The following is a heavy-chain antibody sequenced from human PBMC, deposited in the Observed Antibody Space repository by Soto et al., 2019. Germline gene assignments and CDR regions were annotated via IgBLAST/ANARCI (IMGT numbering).Heavy chain of an antibody. J-gene: IGHJ6*02. CDR3: AREVVVAATGVYYYYYYGMDV. V-gene: IGHV1-46*01. D-gene: IGHD2-15*01. Sequence: ASVKVSCKASGYTFTSYYMHWVRQAPGQGLEWMGIINPSGGSTSYAQKFQGRVTMTRDTSTSTVYMELSSLRSEDTAVYYCAREVVVAATGVYYYYYYGMDVWGQGTTVTVSS. CDR1: GYTFTSYY. CDR2: INPSGGST.